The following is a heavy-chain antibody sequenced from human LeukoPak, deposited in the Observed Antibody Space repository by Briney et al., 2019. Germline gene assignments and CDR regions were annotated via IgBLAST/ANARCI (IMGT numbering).Heavy chain of an antibody. J-gene: IGHJ5*02. Sequence: GASVKVSCKASGYTFTSYGISWVRQAPGQGLEWMGWISAYNGNTNYAQKLQGRVTMTTDTSTSTAYMELRSLRSDDTAGYYCAREDSLAAAGTPNWFDPWGQGTLVTVPS. V-gene: IGHV1-18*01. D-gene: IGHD6-13*01. CDR1: GYTFTSYG. CDR2: ISAYNGNT. CDR3: AREDSLAAAGTPNWFDP.